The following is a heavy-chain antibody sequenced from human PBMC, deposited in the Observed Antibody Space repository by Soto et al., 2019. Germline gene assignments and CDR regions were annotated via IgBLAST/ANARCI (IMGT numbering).Heavy chain of an antibody. D-gene: IGHD6-6*01. Sequence: QVQLVQSGAEVKKPGASVKVSCKASGYTFTGYYMHWVRQAPGQGPEWMGWINTNSGGTTYAQKFQGRVTVTRDTSISTAYRELSSLRSDDTAVYYCASGGSSSLDYWGQGTLVIVSS. CDR2: INTNSGGT. V-gene: IGHV1-2*02. CDR3: ASGGSSSLDY. J-gene: IGHJ4*02. CDR1: GYTFTGYY.